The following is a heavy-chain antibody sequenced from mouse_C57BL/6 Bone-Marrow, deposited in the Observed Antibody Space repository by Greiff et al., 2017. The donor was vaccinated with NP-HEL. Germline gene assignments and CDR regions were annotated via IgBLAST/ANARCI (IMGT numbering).Heavy chain of an antibody. J-gene: IGHJ3*01. CDR2: INPYNGGT. CDR3: ARDGNFSWFAY. V-gene: IGHV1-19*01. Sequence: EVQLQQSGPVLVKPGASVKMSCKASGYTFTDYYMNWVKQSHGKSLEWIGVINPYNGGTSYNQKFKGKATLTVDKSSSTAYMELNSLTSEDSAVYYCARDGNFSWFAYWGQGTLVTVSA. D-gene: IGHD2-1*01. CDR1: GYTFTDYY.